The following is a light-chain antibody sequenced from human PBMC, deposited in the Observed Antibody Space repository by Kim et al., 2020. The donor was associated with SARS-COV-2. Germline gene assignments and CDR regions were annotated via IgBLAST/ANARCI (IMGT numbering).Light chain of an antibody. Sequence: SSPGERATLACRASQNIAGTYLAWYQQTPGQPPRLLIYRAFTRATGIPDRFTGSGSGSDFTLTINRLESEDFAVYYCQQYGSTPYTFGQGTKLEI. CDR2: RAF. V-gene: IGKV3-20*01. J-gene: IGKJ2*01. CDR1: QNIAGTY. CDR3: QQYGSTPYT.